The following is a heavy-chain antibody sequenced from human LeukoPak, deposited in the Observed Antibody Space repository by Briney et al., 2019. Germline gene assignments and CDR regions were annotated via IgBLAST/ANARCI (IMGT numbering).Heavy chain of an antibody. J-gene: IGHJ4*02. CDR1: GGSISSSSYY. D-gene: IGHD5-18*01. CDR2: IYYSGST. CDR3: ASKPGYSYGYDY. Sequence: PSETLSLTCTVSGGSISSSSYYWGWIRQPPGKGLEWIGSIYYSGSTYYNPSLKSRVTISVDTSKNQFSLKLSSVTAADTAVYYCASKPGYSYGYDYWGQGTLVTVSS. V-gene: IGHV4-39*07.